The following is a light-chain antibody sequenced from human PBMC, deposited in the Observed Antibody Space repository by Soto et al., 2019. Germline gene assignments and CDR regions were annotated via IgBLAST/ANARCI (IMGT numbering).Light chain of an antibody. CDR1: QSLLYNNTYNY. J-gene: IGKJ5*01. CDR3: MQALQSLT. CDR2: FGS. Sequence: IGVTQCPLTQPVTPGEPASISCRSSQSLLYNNTYNYLDWYVQKPGQSPQLLIYFGSNRAPGVPDRFSGSGSGTDFTLKINRVEAEDVGTYYCMQALQSLTFGQGTRLEIK. V-gene: IGKV2-28*01.